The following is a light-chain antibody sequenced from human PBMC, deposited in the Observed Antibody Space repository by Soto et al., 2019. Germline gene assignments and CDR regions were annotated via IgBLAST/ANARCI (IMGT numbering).Light chain of an antibody. CDR3: SSSAGSNNLV. J-gene: IGLJ1*01. V-gene: IGLV2-8*01. Sequence: QSVLSQPPSASASPGQSVTISCPGTSSEVGDYNYVSWYQQHPGKAPKLMIYDVSERPSGVPDRFSASKSGNTASLAVSWRQAEDEADYYCSSSAGSNNLVFGTGTKGTVL. CDR1: SSEVGDYNY. CDR2: DVS.